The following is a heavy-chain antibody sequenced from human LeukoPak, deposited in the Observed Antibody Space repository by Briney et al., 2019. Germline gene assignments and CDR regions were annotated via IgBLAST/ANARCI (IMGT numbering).Heavy chain of an antibody. Sequence: GGSLRLSCAASGLTFSDYYMSWIRQAPGKGLEWVSYISSSASTIYYGDSVKGRFTISRDNAKNSLYLQMNSLRAEDTAVYYCARDSQYCTSGICFPFMDVWGKGTTVTVFS. CDR3: ARDSQYCTSGICFPFMDV. V-gene: IGHV3-11*04. J-gene: IGHJ6*03. CDR2: ISSSASTI. CDR1: GLTFSDYY. D-gene: IGHD2-8*01.